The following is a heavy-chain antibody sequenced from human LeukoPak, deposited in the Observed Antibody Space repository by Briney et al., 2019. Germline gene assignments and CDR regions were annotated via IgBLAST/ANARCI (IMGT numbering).Heavy chain of an antibody. J-gene: IGHJ6*02. V-gene: IGHV1-2*02. D-gene: IGHD3-3*01. CDR2: INPNSGGT. Sequence: GASVKVSCTASGYTFTGYYMHWVRQAPGQGLEWMGWINPNSGGTNYAQKFQGRVTMTRDTSISTAYMELSRLRSDDTAVYYCARDTPGGYDFWGGYYYYYYGMDVWGQGTTVTVSS. CDR1: GYTFTGYY. CDR3: ARDTPGGYDFWGGYYYYYYGMDV.